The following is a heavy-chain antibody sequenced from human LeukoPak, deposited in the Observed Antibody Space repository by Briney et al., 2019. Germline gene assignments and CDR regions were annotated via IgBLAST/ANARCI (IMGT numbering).Heavy chain of an antibody. J-gene: IGHJ5*02. CDR3: ARDKGRYCSSTSCSTWRFDP. Sequence: PGGSLRLSCAASGFTFSSYWMSWVRQAPGKGLEWVANIKQDGSEKYYVDSVKSRFTISRDNAKNSLYLQMNSLRAEDTAVYYCARDKGRYCSSTSCSTWRFDPWGQGTLSPSPQ. V-gene: IGHV3-7*01. CDR1: GFTFSSYW. D-gene: IGHD2-2*02. CDR2: IKQDGSEK.